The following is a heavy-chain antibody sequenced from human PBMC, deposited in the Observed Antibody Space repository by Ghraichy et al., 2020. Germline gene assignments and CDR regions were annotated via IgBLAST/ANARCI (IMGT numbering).Heavy chain of an antibody. CDR1: GFTFSYYS. V-gene: IGHV3-48*02. D-gene: IGHD2-15*01. Sequence: GESLNISCAASGFTFSYYSMHWVRQAPGKGPECVSYISSSRTTTYYADSVEGRFTISRDNAKSSLYLQMNSLRDEDTAFYYCARGSDFYDATPPGPDYWGQGTLVTVSS. CDR2: ISSSRTTT. J-gene: IGHJ4*02. CDR3: ARGSDFYDATPPGPDY.